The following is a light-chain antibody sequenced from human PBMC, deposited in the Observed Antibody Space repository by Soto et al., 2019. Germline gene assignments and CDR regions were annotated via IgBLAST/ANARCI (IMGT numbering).Light chain of an antibody. Sequence: IQLTQSPYSLSASVGVRINITCRASQGISSYLAKYQQEPGKAPKLLIYAASTLQSGVPSRFSGSGSGKDFTLTISSLQPEDFATHYCQQLGTYPITSGHGTRLEIK. J-gene: IGKJ5*01. CDR3: QQLGTYPIT. CDR2: AAS. V-gene: IGKV1-9*01. CDR1: QGISSY.